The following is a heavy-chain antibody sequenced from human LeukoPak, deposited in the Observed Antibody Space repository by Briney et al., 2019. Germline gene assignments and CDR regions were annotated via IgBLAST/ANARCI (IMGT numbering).Heavy chain of an antibody. CDR3: ARVYGSSWYNDYFDY. V-gene: IGHV3-21*01. CDR1: GFTFSNYE. J-gene: IGHJ4*02. CDR2: ISSSSSYI. Sequence: GGSLRLSCAASGFTFSNYEMNWLRQAHGKGVEGVSCISSSSSYIYYAESVKGRFTISRHNANTSLYLQMNSLRAEDTAVYYCARVYGSSWYNDYFDYWGQGTLVTVSS. D-gene: IGHD6-13*01.